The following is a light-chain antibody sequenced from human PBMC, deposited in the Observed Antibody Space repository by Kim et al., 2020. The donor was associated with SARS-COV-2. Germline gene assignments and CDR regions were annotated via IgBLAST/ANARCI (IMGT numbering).Light chain of an antibody. CDR1: QAISRG. V-gene: IGKV1D-13*01. CDR3: QQLNNYPLT. J-gene: IGKJ4*01. CDR2: AAS. Sequence: AIQLTQSPSSLSASVGDRVTITCRASQAISRGLAWFQQKPGKAPKLLIYAASTLEGGVPSRFSGSGSGTDFTLTINSLQPEDFATYYCQQLNNYPLTFGGGTKLEI.